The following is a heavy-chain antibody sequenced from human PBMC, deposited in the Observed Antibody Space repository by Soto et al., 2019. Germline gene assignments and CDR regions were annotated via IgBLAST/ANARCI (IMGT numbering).Heavy chain of an antibody. D-gene: IGHD1-7*01. CDR2: IYYSGNT. Sequence: SETLSLTCTVSGGSISSYYWSWIRQPPGKGLEWIGYIYYSGNTNYNPSLKSRVTISVDTSKNQFSLKLSSVTAADTAVYYCGRGEVDRYNWNYGIDYWGQGTLVTSPQ. J-gene: IGHJ4*02. V-gene: IGHV4-59*01. CDR1: GGSISSYY. CDR3: GRGEVDRYNWNYGIDY.